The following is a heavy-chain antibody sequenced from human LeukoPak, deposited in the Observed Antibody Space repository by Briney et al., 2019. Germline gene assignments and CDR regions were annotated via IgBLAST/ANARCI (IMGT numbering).Heavy chain of an antibody. CDR3: ARELGGEFDP. CDR1: GGSISSYY. V-gene: IGHV4-59*01. D-gene: IGHD3-16*01. CDR2: IYYSGST. J-gene: IGHJ5*02. Sequence: ASETLSLTCTVSGGSISSYYWSWIRQPPGKGLEWTGYIYYSGSTNYNPSLKSRVTISVDTSKNQFSLKLSSVTAADTAVYYCARELGGEFDPWGQGTLVTVSS.